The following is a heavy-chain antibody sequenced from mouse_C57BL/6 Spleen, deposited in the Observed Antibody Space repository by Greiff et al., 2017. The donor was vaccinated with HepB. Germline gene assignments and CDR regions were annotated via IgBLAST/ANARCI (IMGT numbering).Heavy chain of an antibody. D-gene: IGHD1-1*01. CDR2: IYPGDGDT. V-gene: IGHV1-82*01. Sequence: QVQLKQSGPELVKPGASVKISCKASGYAFSSSWMNWVKQRPGKGLEWIGRIYPGDGDTNYNGKFKGKATLTADKSSSTAYMQLSSLTSEDSAVYFCAKEENYYYGVDYWGQGTTLTVSS. CDR1: GYAFSSSW. CDR3: AKEENYYYGVDY. J-gene: IGHJ2*01.